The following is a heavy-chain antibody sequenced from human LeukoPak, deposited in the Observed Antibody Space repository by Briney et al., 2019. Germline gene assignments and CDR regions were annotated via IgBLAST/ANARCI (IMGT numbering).Heavy chain of an antibody. Sequence: GGSLRLSCAASGFTFSSYGMSWVRQAQGKGLEWVSAISGSGGSTYYADSVKGRLTISRDNSKNTQYLQMNSPRAADTPVYYCAKDTANYDILAGDAFDIWGEGKMGTVSS. CDR3: AKDTANYDILAGDAFDI. D-gene: IGHD3-9*01. J-gene: IGHJ3*02. CDR1: GFTFSSYG. V-gene: IGHV3-23*01. CDR2: ISGSGGST.